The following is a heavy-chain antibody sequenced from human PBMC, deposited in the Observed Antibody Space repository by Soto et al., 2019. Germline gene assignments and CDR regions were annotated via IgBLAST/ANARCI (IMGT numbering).Heavy chain of an antibody. CDR3: WVTYSSSSGGYMDV. CDR2: ISSSGSTI. Sequence: GGSLRLSCAASGFTFSSYEMNWVRQAPGKGLEWVSYISSSGSTIYYADSVKGRFTISRDNAKNSLYLQMNSLRAEDTAFYYAWVTYSSSSGGYMDVWGKGTTVTVSS. V-gene: IGHV3-48*03. CDR1: GFTFSSYE. J-gene: IGHJ6*03. D-gene: IGHD6-6*01.